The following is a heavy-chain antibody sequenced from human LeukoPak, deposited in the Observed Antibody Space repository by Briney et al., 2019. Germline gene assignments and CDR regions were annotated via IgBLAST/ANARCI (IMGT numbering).Heavy chain of an antibody. V-gene: IGHV1-24*01. CDR3: AANLRYYYDSSGSYFDY. J-gene: IGHJ4*02. CDR1: GYTLTELP. Sequence: ASVKVSCKVSGYTLTELPMHWVRQAPGKGLEWMGGLDPEDGETIYAQKFQGRVTMTEDTPTDTAYLELSNLRYEDTAVYYCAANLRYYYDSSGSYFDYWGQGTLVTVSS. CDR2: LDPEDGET. D-gene: IGHD3-22*01.